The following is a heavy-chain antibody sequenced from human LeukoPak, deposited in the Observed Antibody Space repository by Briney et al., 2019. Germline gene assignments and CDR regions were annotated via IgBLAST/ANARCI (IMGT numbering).Heavy chain of an antibody. CDR3: ARDGYSGSYKGAFDI. J-gene: IGHJ3*02. D-gene: IGHD1-26*01. CDR1: GYSISSGYY. CDR2: IYHSGST. Sequence: SETLSLTCTVSGYSISSGYYWGWIRQPPGKGLEWIGSIYHSGSTYYNPSLKSRVTISVDTSKNQFSLKLSSVTAADTAVYYCARDGYSGSYKGAFDIWGQGTMVTVSS. V-gene: IGHV4-38-2*02.